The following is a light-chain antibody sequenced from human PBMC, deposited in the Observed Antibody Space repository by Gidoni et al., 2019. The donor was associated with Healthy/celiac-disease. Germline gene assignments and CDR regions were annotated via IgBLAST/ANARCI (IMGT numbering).Light chain of an antibody. Sequence: QSALPQPASVSGSPGQSITISCTGTSSDGGGCNYVSWSQQHPGKAPKLMIYEVSNRPSGASNRFSGSKSCTTASPTIPALQAEDEADYYCSSYTSSSTKVFGTGTKVTVL. CDR3: SSYTSSSTKV. J-gene: IGLJ1*01. V-gene: IGLV2-14*01. CDR1: SSDGGGCNY. CDR2: EVS.